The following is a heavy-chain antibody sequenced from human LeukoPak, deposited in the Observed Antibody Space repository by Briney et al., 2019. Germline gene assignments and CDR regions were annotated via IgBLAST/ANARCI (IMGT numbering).Heavy chain of an antibody. D-gene: IGHD3-9*01. J-gene: IGHJ6*04. CDR2: ISAYDGNT. Sequence: ASVKVSCKASGYTFTSYGISWVRQAPGQGLGWMGWISAYDGNTNYAQKLQGRVTMTTDTSTSTAYMELRSLRSDDTAVYYCARQNFDWLFPGNYYYGMDVWGKGTTVTVSS. V-gene: IGHV1-18*04. CDR3: ARQNFDWLFPGNYYYGMDV. CDR1: GYTFTSYG.